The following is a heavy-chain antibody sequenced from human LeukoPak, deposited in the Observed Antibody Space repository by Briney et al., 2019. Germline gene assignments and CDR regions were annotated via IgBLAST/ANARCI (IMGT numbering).Heavy chain of an antibody. Sequence: GGSLRLSCAASGFTFSGYVMTWVRQAPGKGLECVSSITFSSSHIYYADSVKGRFTLSRDYLKNTLFLQMNSLRAEDTALYYCARHLSGECTTDCYSPDAYDLWGQGAMVTVSS. CDR2: ITFSSSHI. D-gene: IGHD2-21*02. J-gene: IGHJ3*01. CDR3: ARHLSGECTTDCYSPDAYDL. CDR1: GFTFSGYV. V-gene: IGHV3-21*04.